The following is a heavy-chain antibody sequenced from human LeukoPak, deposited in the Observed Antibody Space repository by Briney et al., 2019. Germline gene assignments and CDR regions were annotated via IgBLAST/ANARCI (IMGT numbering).Heavy chain of an antibody. D-gene: IGHD4-17*01. Sequence: GGSLRLSCAASRFTFSNYGVNWVRQAPGKGLEWVSYIGGTHSNIYYADSVKGRFTISRDDAKNSLYLQMNSLRDEDTAVYYCARDRDYAFDSWGQGTLVTVSS. CDR2: IGGTHSNI. J-gene: IGHJ4*02. V-gene: IGHV3-48*02. CDR3: ARDRDYAFDS. CDR1: RFTFSNYG.